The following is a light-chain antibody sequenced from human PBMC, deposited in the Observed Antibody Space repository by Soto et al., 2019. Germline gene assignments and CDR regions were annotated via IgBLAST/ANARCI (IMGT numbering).Light chain of an antibody. V-gene: IGLV2-18*02. J-gene: IGLJ3*02. CDR1: SSDVGTYNR. CDR3: SSYTSSSPRV. Sequence: QSALTQPPSVSGSPGQSVTISCTGTSSDVGTYNRVSWYQQPPGTAPKLMIYEVSDRPSGVPDRFSGSKSGNTASLTISGLRAEDEADYYCSSYTSSSPRVFGGGTKVTVL. CDR2: EVS.